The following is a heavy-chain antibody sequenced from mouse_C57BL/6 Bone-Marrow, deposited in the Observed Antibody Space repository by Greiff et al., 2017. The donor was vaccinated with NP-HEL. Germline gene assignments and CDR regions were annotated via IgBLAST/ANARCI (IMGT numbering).Heavy chain of an antibody. CDR2: IDPSDSYP. CDR3: GRFYYSNEGFAY. CDR1: GYTFTSYW. V-gene: IGHV1-69*01. Sequence: QVQLQQPGAELVMPGASVKLSCKASGYTFTSYWMHWVKQRPGQGLEWIGEIDPSDSYPNYNQKFKGKSTLTVDKSSSTAYMQLSSLTSEDSAVYYCGRFYYSNEGFAYWGQGTLVTVSA. D-gene: IGHD2-5*01. J-gene: IGHJ3*01.